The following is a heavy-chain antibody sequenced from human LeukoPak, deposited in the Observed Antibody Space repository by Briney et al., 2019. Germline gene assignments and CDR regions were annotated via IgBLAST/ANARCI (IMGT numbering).Heavy chain of an antibody. J-gene: IGHJ6*02. CDR2: ISGSGGST. CDR1: GFTFSSYA. Sequence: GGSLRLSCAASGFTFSSYAMSWVRQAPGKGLEWVSAISGSGGSTYYADSVKGRFTISRDNSKNTLYLQMNSLRAEDTAVYYCAKETGSINYDVLTGTLSSYGMDVWGQGTTVTVSS. D-gene: IGHD3-9*01. V-gene: IGHV3-23*01. CDR3: AKETGSINYDVLTGTLSSYGMDV.